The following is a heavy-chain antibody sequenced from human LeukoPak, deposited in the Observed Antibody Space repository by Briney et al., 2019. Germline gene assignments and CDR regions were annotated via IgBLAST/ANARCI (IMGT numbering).Heavy chain of an antibody. Sequence: ASVKVSCKASGYTFTGYYMHWVRQAPGQGLEWMGWINPNSGGTNYAQKFQGRVTMTRDTSISTAYMELSRLRSDDTAVYYCARTYYHYVWGSYRFHWFDPWGQGTLVTVSS. CDR2: INPNSGGT. V-gene: IGHV1-2*02. J-gene: IGHJ5*02. CDR1: GYTFTGYY. CDR3: ARTYYHYVWGSYRFHWFDP. D-gene: IGHD3-16*02.